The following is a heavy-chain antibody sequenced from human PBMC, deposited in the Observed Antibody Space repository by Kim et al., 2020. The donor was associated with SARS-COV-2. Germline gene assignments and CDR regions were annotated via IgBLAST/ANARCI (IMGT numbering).Heavy chain of an antibody. D-gene: IGHD6-13*01. CDR1: GGSISSGSYY. J-gene: IGHJ4*02. CDR2: IYTSGST. V-gene: IGHV4-61*02. Sequence: SETLSLTCTVSGGSISSGSYYWSWIRQPAGKGLEWIGRIYTSGSTNYNPSLKSRVTISVDTSKNQFSLKLSSVTAADTAVYYCAREVNSKPDYWGQGTLVTVSS. CDR3: AREVNSKPDY.